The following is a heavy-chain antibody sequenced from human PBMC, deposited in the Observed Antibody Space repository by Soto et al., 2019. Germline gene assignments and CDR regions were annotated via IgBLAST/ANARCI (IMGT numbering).Heavy chain of an antibody. CDR1: GFTFGDYA. CDR2: IRSKAYGGTT. Sequence: GGSLRLSCTASGFTFGDYAMSWFRQAPGKGLEWVGFIRSKAYGGTTEYAASVKGRFTISRDDSKSIAYLQMNSLKTEDTAVYYCTRDQLRPLSYYMDVWGKGTTVTVSS. J-gene: IGHJ6*03. D-gene: IGHD3-16*02. V-gene: IGHV3-49*03. CDR3: TRDQLRPLSYYMDV.